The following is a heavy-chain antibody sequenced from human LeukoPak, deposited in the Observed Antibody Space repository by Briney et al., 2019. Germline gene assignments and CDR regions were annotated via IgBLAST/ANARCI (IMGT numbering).Heavy chain of an antibody. D-gene: IGHD3-22*01. Sequence: PSETLSLTCAVYGGSFSGYYWSWIRQPPGKGLEWIGEINHSGSTNYSPSLKSRVTISADTSKNQSSLKLSSVTAADTAVYYCARTKRDYYDSSGYYFDHWGQGTLVTVSS. CDR1: GGSFSGYY. J-gene: IGHJ4*02. CDR3: ARTKRDYYDSSGYYFDH. V-gene: IGHV4-34*01. CDR2: INHSGST.